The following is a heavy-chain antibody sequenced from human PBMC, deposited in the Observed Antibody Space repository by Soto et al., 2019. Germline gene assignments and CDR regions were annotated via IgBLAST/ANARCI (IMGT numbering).Heavy chain of an antibody. CDR1: GGSINIGDYY. Sequence: TLSLTCSVSGGSINIGDYYFSWIRQSPGKGLECIGSIYYSGSTYYNPSFKSRSTISIDTSKNQFFLDVDSVTAADTAVYYCGWLCAGHGAFYYWGKGTRGTVAS. V-gene: IGHV4-30-4*01. CDR2: IYYSGST. J-gene: IGHJ4*02. CDR3: GWLCAGHGAFYY. D-gene: IGHD3-9*01.